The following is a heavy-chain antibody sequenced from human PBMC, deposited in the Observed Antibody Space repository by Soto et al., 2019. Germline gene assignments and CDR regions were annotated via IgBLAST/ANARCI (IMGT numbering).Heavy chain of an antibody. CDR2: IYPGDSDT. V-gene: IGHV5-51*01. J-gene: IGHJ6*04. CDR3: ARHGSYSSSSRGYYYYYGMDV. CDR1: GYSFTSYW. D-gene: IGHD6-6*01. Sequence: GESLKISCKGSGYSFTSYWIGWVRQMPGKGLEWMGIIYPGDSDTRYSPSFQGQVTISADKSISTAYLQWSSLKASDTAMYYCARHGSYSSSSRGYYYYYGMDVWGKGTTVTVAS.